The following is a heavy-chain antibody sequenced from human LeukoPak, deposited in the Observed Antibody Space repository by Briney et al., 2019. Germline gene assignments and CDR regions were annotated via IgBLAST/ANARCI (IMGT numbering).Heavy chain of an antibody. V-gene: IGHV3-30*02. Sequence: QPGGSLRLSCAASGFTFSSYGMRWVRQAPGKGLEWVAFIRYGGGNKYYADSVKGRFTISRDNSKNTLYLQMNSLRAKDTAVYYSAKFGVAHRVNSRGWYCFDYWGQGTLVTVSS. CDR1: GFTFSSYG. D-gene: IGHD6-19*01. CDR3: AKFGVAHRVNSRGWYCFDY. CDR2: IRYGGGNK. J-gene: IGHJ4*02.